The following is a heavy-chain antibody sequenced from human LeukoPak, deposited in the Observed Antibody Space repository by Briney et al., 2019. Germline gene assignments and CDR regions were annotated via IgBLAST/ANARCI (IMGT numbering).Heavy chain of an antibody. CDR2: IYYSGST. D-gene: IGHD3-22*01. V-gene: IGHV4-39*01. CDR3: ARHGNYYDTSQSDP. Sequence: SETLSLTCTVSGGSISSSSYYWGWIRQPPGKGLEWIGSIYYSGSTYYNPSLKSRVTISVDTSKNQFSLKLSSVTAADTAVYYCARHGNYYDTSQSDPWGQGTLVTVSS. J-gene: IGHJ5*02. CDR1: GGSISSSSYY.